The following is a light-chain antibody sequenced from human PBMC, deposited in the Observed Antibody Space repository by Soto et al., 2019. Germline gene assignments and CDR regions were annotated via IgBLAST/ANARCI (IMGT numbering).Light chain of an antibody. Sequence: QSALTQPASVSGSPGRSITISCTGTSSDVGGYNYVSWYQQHPGKAPKFMIYDVSNRPSGVSNLFSGSKSGNTASLTISGLQAEDEADYYCSSYTTSNTRQIVFGTGTKVTVL. J-gene: IGLJ1*01. V-gene: IGLV2-14*01. CDR3: SSYTTSNTRQIV. CDR2: DVS. CDR1: SSDVGGYNY.